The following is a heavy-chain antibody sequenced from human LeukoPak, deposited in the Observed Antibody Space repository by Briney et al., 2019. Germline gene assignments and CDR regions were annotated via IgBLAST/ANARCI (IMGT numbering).Heavy chain of an antibody. D-gene: IGHD6-13*01. CDR2: ISWNSGSI. CDR1: GLTFDDYA. CDR3: ARSLIAAADSYYFDY. V-gene: IGHV3-9*01. J-gene: IGHJ4*02. Sequence: GGSLRLSCAASGLTFDDYAMHWVRQAPGKGLEWVSGISWNSGSIGYADSVKGRFTISRDNAKNSLYLQMNSLRAEDTALYYCARSLIAAADSYYFDYWGQGTLVTVSS.